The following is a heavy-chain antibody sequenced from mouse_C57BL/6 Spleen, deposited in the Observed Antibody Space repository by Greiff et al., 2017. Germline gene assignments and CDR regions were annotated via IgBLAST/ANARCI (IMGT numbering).Heavy chain of an antibody. CDR3: ARLSAY. Sequence: VQLQQPGTELVKPGASVKRSGKPSGYPFTSSWRPGVKQRPGQGLEWIGNINPSNGVTNYNEKFKSKATLTVDKSSSTAYMQLSSLTSEDSAVYYCARLSAYWGQGTLVTVSA. CDR1: GYPFTSSW. J-gene: IGHJ3*01. CDR2: INPSNGVT. V-gene: IGHV1-53*01.